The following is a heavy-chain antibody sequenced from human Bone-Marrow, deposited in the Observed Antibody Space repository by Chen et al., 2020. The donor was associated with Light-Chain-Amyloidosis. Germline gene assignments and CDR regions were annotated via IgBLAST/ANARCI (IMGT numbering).Heavy chain of an antibody. CDR3: ARRRDGYNFDY. J-gene: IGHJ4*02. V-gene: IGHV5-51*01. CDR1: GYTFPNYW. D-gene: IGHD5-12*01. CDR2: IYPDDSDA. Sequence: EVQLEQSGPEVKKPGESLKISCKGSGYTFPNYWIGWVRQMPGNGLGWMGVIYPDDSDARSIPPLEGQVTISADKSLTTAYLQWSSLKASDTAMYYCARRRDGYNFDYWGQGTLVTVSS.